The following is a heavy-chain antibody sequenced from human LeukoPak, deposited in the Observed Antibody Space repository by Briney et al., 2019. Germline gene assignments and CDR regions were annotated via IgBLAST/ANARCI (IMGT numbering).Heavy chain of an antibody. V-gene: IGHV4-61*02. J-gene: IGHJ4*02. CDR1: DDSISSGSYY. CDR3: AREVSYDSSGYYYFDY. CDR2: ISASGST. Sequence: SETLSLTCTVSDDSISSGSYYWSWIRQPAGKGLEWIGRISASGSTNYNPSLKSRVTISVNTSKNQFSLKLSSVTATDTAVYYCAREVSYDSSGYYYFDYWGQGTLVTVSS. D-gene: IGHD3-22*01.